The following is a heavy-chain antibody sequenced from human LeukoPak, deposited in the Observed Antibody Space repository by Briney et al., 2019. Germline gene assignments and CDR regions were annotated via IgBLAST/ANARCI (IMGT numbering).Heavy chain of an antibody. J-gene: IGHJ4*02. Sequence: GSLRLSCAASGFPFSSYAMSWVRQAPGKGLEWVSVISGSGGSTYSAESVKGRFTISRDNSKNTLYLQMNSLRVEDTAVYYCAKGPRASGWTYFDYWGQGTLVTVSS. V-gene: IGHV3-23*01. CDR1: GFPFSSYA. CDR2: ISGSGGST. D-gene: IGHD6-19*01. CDR3: AKGPRASGWTYFDY.